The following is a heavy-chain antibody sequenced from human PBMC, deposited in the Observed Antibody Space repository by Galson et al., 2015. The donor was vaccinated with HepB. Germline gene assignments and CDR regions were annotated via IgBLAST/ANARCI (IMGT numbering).Heavy chain of an antibody. Sequence: SLRLSCAASGFTFSGYWMSWVRQAPGKGLEWVANIKQDGSEKYYVDSVEGRFTISRDNAKNSLFLQMNSLRAEDTAVYYCARKGDIYANAYWGQGTLVTVSS. V-gene: IGHV3-7*03. J-gene: IGHJ4*02. CDR2: IKQDGSEK. CDR1: GFTFSGYW. D-gene: IGHD3-16*02. CDR3: ARKGDIYANAY.